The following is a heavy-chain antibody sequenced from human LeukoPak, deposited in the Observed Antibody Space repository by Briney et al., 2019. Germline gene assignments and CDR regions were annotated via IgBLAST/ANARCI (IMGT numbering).Heavy chain of an antibody. CDR2: IIPIFGTA. V-gene: IGHV1-69*13. CDR1: GGTFSSYA. D-gene: IGHD3-9*01. Sequence: ASVKVFCKASGGTFSSYAISWVRQAPGQGLEWMGGIIPIFGTANYAQKFQGRVTIIADESTSTAYMELSSLRSEDTAVYYCARDLRYLGIDYWGQGTLVTVSS. J-gene: IGHJ4*02. CDR3: ARDLRYLGIDY.